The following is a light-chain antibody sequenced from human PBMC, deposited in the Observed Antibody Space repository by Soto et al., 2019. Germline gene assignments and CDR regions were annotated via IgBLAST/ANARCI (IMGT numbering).Light chain of an antibody. Sequence: QSALTQPASVSGSPGQSITISCTGTSNDVGRYNLVSWCQQHPGKAPKLIIYEVTKRPSGFSIRFSASKSGDTASLTISGLQAEDEADYYCCSYAGSGTPYVFGTGTKVTVL. CDR1: SNDVGRYNL. V-gene: IGLV2-23*02. J-gene: IGLJ1*01. CDR2: EVT. CDR3: CSYAGSGTPYV.